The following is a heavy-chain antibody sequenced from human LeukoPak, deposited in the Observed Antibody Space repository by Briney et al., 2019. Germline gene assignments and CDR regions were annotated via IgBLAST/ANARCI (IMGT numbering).Heavy chain of an antibody. D-gene: IGHD6-19*01. CDR3: ARDGYSSGCDY. V-gene: IGHV4-59*01. CDR1: GGSISSYY. Sequence: KPSETLSLTCTVSGGSISSYYWSWIRQPPGKGLEWIGYIYYSGSTNYNPSLKSRVTISVDTSKNQFSLKLSSVTAADTAVYYCARDGYSSGCDYWGQGTLVTVSS. CDR2: IYYSGST. J-gene: IGHJ4*02.